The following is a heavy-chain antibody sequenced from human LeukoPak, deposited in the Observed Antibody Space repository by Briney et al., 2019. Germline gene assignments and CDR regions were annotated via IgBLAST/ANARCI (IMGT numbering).Heavy chain of an antibody. CDR3: ARGQDWAAAGTGYYFDY. CDR1: GGTFSSYA. D-gene: IGHD6-13*01. Sequence: ASVKVSCKASGGTFSSYAISWVRQAPGQGLEWMGRIIPIFGTANYARKFQGRVTITTNESTSTAYMELSSLRSEDTAVYYCARGQDWAAAGTGYYFDYWGQGTLVTVSS. CDR2: IIPIFGTA. J-gene: IGHJ4*02. V-gene: IGHV1-69*05.